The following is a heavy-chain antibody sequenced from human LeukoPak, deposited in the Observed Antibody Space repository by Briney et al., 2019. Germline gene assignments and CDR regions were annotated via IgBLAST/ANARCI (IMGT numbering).Heavy chain of an antibody. CDR2: IWYDGSNK. V-gene: IGHV3-33*01. J-gene: IGHJ4*02. CDR1: GFTFSSYG. CDR3: ARQYSYGSRAFDY. Sequence: HTGGSLRLSCAASGFTFSSYGMHWVRQAPGKGLEWVAVIWYDGSNKYYGDSVKGRFTISRDNAKNSLYLQMNSLRAEDTAVYYCARQYSYGSRAFDYWGQGTLVTVSS. D-gene: IGHD5-18*01.